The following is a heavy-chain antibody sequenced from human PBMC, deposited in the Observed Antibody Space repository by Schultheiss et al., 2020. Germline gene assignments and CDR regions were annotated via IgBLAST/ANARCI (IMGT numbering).Heavy chain of an antibody. CDR3: ARGGIAALDD. J-gene: IGHJ4*02. V-gene: IGHV4-34*01. Sequence: ETLSLTCAVYGGSFSGYYWSWIRQPPGKGLEWIGEINHSGSTNYNPSLKSRVTISIDTSKNQFSLKLSSVTAADTAVYYCARGGIAALDDWGQGTLVTVSS. D-gene: IGHD6-13*01. CDR1: GGSFSGYY. CDR2: INHSGST.